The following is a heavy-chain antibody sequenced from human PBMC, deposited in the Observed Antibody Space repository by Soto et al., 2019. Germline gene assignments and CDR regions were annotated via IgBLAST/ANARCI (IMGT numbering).Heavy chain of an antibody. J-gene: IGHJ5*02. CDR1: GGSISSGGYY. CDR3: ERHLGNREVDL. Sequence: SETLSLTCTVSGGSISSGGYYWSWIRQHPGKGLEWIGYIYYSGSTNYNPSLKSRVTMSADTSKNQVSLKLSSVTAADSAVYYCERHLGNREVDLWGQGTLVTVSS. V-gene: IGHV4-31*03. CDR2: IYYSGST. D-gene: IGHD1-26*01.